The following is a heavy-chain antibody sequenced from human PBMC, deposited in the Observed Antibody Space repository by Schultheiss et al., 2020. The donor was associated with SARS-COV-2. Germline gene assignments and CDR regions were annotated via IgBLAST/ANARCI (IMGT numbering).Heavy chain of an antibody. CDR2: INSDGSST. D-gene: IGHD3-3*01. V-gene: IGHV3-74*01. Sequence: GGSLRLSCAASGFTFSSYWMHWVRQAPGKGLVWVSRINSDGSSTSYADSVKGRFTISRDNAKNTLYLQMNSLRAEDTAVYYCAKDPPVPVLRFLEWDNWFDPWGQGTLVTVSS. CDR3: AKDPPVPVLRFLEWDNWFDP. CDR1: GFTFSSYW. J-gene: IGHJ5*02.